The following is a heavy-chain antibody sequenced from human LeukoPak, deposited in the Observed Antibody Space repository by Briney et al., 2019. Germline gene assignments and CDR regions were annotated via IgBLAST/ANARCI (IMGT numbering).Heavy chain of an antibody. V-gene: IGHV1-69*05. CDR3: ARAGYYGSGSYYYHYYYMDV. CDR1: GGTFSSYA. D-gene: IGHD3-10*01. Sequence: ASVKVSCKASGGTFSSYAISWVRQAPGQGLEWMGGIIPIFGTANYAQKFQGRVTITTDESTSTAYMELSSLRSEDTAVYYCARAGYYGSGSYYYHYYYMDVWGKGTTVTVSS. CDR2: IIPIFGTA. J-gene: IGHJ6*03.